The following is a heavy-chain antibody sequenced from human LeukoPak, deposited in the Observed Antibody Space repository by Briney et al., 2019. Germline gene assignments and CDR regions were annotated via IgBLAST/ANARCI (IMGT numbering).Heavy chain of an antibody. CDR1: GFTFNEYS. V-gene: IGHV3-23*01. Sequence: PGGSLRPSCAASGFTFNEYSMSWVRQAPGKGLEWVSNIRSNGRDTYYTDSVKGRFTIAIDNSKHTLYLEMNSLRAEDTAVYYCARGGYSYYFDPWGEGTRVTVSS. CDR2: IRSNGRDT. CDR3: ARGGYSYYFDP. J-gene: IGHJ5*02. D-gene: IGHD2-15*01.